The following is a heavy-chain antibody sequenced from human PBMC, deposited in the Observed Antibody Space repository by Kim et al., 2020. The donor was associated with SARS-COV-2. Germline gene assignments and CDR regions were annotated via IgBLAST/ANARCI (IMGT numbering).Heavy chain of an antibody. D-gene: IGHD3-10*01. V-gene: IGHV3-21*01. CDR3: ARDQVTMVGGGIGYYYYGMDV. CDR1: GFTFSSYS. CDR2: ISSSSGYI. Sequence: GGSLRLSCAASGFTFSSYSMNWVRQAPGKGLEWVSSISSSSGYIYYSDSVKGRFTISRDNAKNSLYLQMNSLRAEDTAVYYCARDQVTMVGGGIGYYYYGMDVWGQGTMVTVSS. J-gene: IGHJ6*02.